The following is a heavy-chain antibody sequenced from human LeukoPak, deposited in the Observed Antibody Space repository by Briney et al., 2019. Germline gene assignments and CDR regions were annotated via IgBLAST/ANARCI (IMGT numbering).Heavy chain of an antibody. CDR3: ASTPQGVRGAFDY. D-gene: IGHD3-10*01. CDR1: GYRFASYW. Sequence: GESLKISCEGSGYRFASYWIAWVRQMPGKGLEWMGIIYPGDSDTRYSPSFQGQVTISADKSISTAYLQWSSLKASDTAMYYCASTPQGVRGAFDYWGQGTLVTVSS. J-gene: IGHJ4*02. V-gene: IGHV5-51*01. CDR2: IYPGDSDT.